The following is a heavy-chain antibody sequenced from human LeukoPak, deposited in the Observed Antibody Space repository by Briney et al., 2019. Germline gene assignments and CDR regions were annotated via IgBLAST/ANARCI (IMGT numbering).Heavy chain of an antibody. D-gene: IGHD2/OR15-2a*01. CDR1: GFTFSSYE. CDR2: ISSSGSTI. Sequence: GGSLRLSYAASGFTFSSYEMNWVRQAPGKGLEWVSYISSSGSTIYYADSVKDRFTISRDNAKNSLYLQMNSLRAEDTAVYYCASTSPILPWGQGTLVTVSS. CDR3: ASTSPILP. J-gene: IGHJ5*02. V-gene: IGHV3-48*03.